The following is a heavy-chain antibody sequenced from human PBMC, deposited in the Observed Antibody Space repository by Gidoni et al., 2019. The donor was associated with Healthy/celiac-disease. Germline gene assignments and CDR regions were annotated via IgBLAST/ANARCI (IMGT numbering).Heavy chain of an antibody. CDR1: GFTFSSYA. Sequence: EVQLLESGGGLVQPGGSLRLSCAASGFTFSSYAMSWVRQAPGKGLEWGTGISGSGGSTYYADTVKGRFTISRDNSKNTLYLQMNSLRAEDTAVYYCAKEPISIFGVVIMADAFDIWGQGTMVTVSS. D-gene: IGHD3-3*01. CDR2: ISGSGGST. V-gene: IGHV3-23*01. CDR3: AKEPISIFGVVIMADAFDI. J-gene: IGHJ3*02.